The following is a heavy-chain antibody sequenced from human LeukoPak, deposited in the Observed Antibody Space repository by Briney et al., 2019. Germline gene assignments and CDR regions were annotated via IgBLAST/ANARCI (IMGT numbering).Heavy chain of an antibody. CDR3: ASMDIVARGSFDY. Sequence: SETLSLTCTVSGGSISSYYRSWIRQPPGKGLEWIGYIYYSGSTNYNPSLKSRVTISVDTSKNQFSLKLSSVTAADTAVYYCASMDIVARGSFDYWGQGTLVTVSS. V-gene: IGHV4-59*01. J-gene: IGHJ4*02. CDR2: IYYSGST. D-gene: IGHD5-12*01. CDR1: GGSISSYY.